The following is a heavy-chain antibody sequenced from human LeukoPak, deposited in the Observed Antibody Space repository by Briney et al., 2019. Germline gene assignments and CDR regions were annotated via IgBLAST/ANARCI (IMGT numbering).Heavy chain of an antibody. CDR1: GGSFSGYY. CDR2: INHSGST. D-gene: IGHD2-15*01. Sequence: SETMSLTCAVYGGSFSGYYWSWIRQPPGKGLEWIGEINHSGSTNYNPSLKSRVTISVDTSKNQFSLKLSSVTAADTAVYYCARVDVSDCSGGSCWAFDIWGQGTMVTVSS. CDR3: ARVDVSDCSGGSCWAFDI. V-gene: IGHV4-34*01. J-gene: IGHJ3*02.